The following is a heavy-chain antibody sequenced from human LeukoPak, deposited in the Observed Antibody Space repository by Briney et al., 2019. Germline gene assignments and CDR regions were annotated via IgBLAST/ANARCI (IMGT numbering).Heavy chain of an antibody. Sequence: GGSLRLSCAVSGFTFSSDDMSWGSQAPGEEREWGSGISGTGGSAYYDASLKSRVTISRDNSRNTFYLQMNSLRAEDTAVYYCAKPPGYCSTTSCPWDYCGQGTLVTVSS. D-gene: IGHD2-2*01. V-gene: IGHV3-23*01. CDR3: AKPPGYCSTTSCPWDY. CDR2: ISGTGGSA. J-gene: IGHJ4*02. CDR1: GFTFSSDD.